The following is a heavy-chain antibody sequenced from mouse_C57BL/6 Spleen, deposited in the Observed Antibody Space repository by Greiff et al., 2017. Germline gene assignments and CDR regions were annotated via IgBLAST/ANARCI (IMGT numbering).Heavy chain of an antibody. J-gene: IGHJ2*01. CDR2: ISGGGGNT. CDR1: GFTFSSYT. V-gene: IGHV5-9*01. D-gene: IGHD2-10*02. CDR3: ARQGYGNYFDY. Sequence: EVKLMESGGGLVKPGGSLKLSCAASGFTFSSYTMSWVRQTPEKRLEWVATISGGGGNTYYPDSVKGRFTISRDNAKNTLYLQMSSLRSEDTALYYCARQGYGNYFDYWGQGTTLTVSS.